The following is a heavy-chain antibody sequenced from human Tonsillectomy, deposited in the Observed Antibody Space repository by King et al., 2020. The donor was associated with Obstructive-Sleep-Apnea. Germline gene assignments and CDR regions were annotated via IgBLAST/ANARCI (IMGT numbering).Heavy chain of an antibody. J-gene: IGHJ6*02. V-gene: IGHV3-13*01. CDR1: GFTFSSYD. CDR3: ARELNYYYGMDV. Sequence: VQLVESGGGLVQPGGSLRLSCAASGFTFSSYDIHWVRQATGKGLEWVSTIGTAGDTYYPGSVKGRFTISRENAKNSLYLQMNSLRAGATAVYYCARELNYYYGMDVWGQGTTVTVSS. CDR2: IGTAGDT.